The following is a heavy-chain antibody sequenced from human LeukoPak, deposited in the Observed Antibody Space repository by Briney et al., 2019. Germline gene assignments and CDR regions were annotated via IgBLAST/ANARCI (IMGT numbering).Heavy chain of an antibody. J-gene: IGHJ4*02. CDR3: ARAALGGELDY. CDR1: GGSIRSSYYY. D-gene: IGHD2-21*01. CDR2: IYDSGST. Sequence: SETLSLTCTVSGGSIRSSYYYWGWIRQPPGKGLEWIGSIYDSGSTYYNPSLKSRVTISVDTSKNQFSLQLNSVTPEDTAVYYCARAALGGELDYWGQGTLVTVSS. V-gene: IGHV4-39*01.